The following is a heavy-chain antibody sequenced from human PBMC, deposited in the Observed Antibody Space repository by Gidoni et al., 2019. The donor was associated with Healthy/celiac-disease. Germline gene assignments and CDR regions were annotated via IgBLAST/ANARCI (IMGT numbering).Heavy chain of an antibody. CDR2: IKSKTDGGKT. D-gene: IGHD2-15*01. CDR1: GFPFITAW. V-gene: IGHV3-15*07. J-gene: IGHJ4*02. CDR3: TTEYCSGNTCQFDY. Sequence: EVQLVESGGGLVKPGGSLRLSCAASGFPFITAWMNWVCQAPGKGLEWGGRIKSKTDGGKTDYDAPVKGRFTISRDDSKNTLYLQMNSMKTDDTAVYYCTTEYCSGNTCQFDYWGQGTLVTVSS.